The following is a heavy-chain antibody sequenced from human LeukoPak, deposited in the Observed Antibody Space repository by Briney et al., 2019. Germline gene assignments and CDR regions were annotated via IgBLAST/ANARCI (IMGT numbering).Heavy chain of an antibody. CDR3: AREILTGYNWFDP. CDR1: SYTFTSYG. Sequence: ASVKVSCKASSYTFTSYGIGWVRQAPGQGLEWMGWISAYNGNTNYAQKFQGRVTMTRDTSISTAYMELSRLRSDDTAVYYCAREILTGYNWFDPWGQGTLVTVSS. J-gene: IGHJ5*02. D-gene: IGHD3-9*01. V-gene: IGHV1-18*01. CDR2: ISAYNGNT.